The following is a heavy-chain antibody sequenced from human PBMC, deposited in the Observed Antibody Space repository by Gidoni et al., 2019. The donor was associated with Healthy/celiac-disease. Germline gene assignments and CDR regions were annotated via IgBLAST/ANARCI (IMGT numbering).Heavy chain of an antibody. V-gene: IGHV3-64D*06. Sequence: EVQLVESGGGLVQPGGSLRLSCSASGFPFSSYAMHWVRQAPGKGLEYVSAISSNGGSTYYADSVKGRFTISRDNSKNTLYLQMSSLRAEDTAVYYCVKDHTPDYDFWSGYLLSNTGNFDYWGQGTLVTVSS. CDR1: GFPFSSYA. D-gene: IGHD3-3*01. CDR3: VKDHTPDYDFWSGYLLSNTGNFDY. J-gene: IGHJ4*02. CDR2: ISSNGGST.